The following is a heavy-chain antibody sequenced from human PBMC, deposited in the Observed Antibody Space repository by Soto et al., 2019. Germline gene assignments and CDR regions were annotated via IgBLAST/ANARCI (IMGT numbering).Heavy chain of an antibody. V-gene: IGHV3-23*01. D-gene: IGHD2-8*02. CDR1: GFIFSSYA. Sequence: EVQLLESGGGLVQPGGSLRLSCAASGFIFSSYAMGWVRQAPGKGLEWVSGISGSDSSTYYADSVKGRFTISRDNSKSTLYLQMNSLRAEDTAVYYCAKDWGRVLGAENYWYYWGQGTLVTVSS. CDR2: ISGSDSST. CDR3: AKDWGRVLGAENYWYY. J-gene: IGHJ4*02.